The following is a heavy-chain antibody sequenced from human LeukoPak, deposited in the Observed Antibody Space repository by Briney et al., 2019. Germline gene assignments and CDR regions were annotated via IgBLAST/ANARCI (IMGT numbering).Heavy chain of an antibody. V-gene: IGHV4-39*01. CDR1: GGSFSSYY. D-gene: IGHD4-17*01. CDR2: IYYSGTT. CDR3: ARGPYTIYGDYVFINWFDP. Sequence: SETLSLTCAVYGGSFSSYYWGWIRQPPGKGLEWIGSIYYSGTTYYNPSLKSRVTLSVDTSKNQFSLKLSSVTAADTAVYYCARGPYTIYGDYVFINWFDPWGQGTLVTVSS. J-gene: IGHJ5*02.